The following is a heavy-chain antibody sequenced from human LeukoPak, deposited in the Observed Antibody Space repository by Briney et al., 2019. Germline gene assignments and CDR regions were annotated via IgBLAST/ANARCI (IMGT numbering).Heavy chain of an antibody. D-gene: IGHD1-20*01. CDR3: ARDDSTITGTWVQFDY. CDR1: GYSFTDFG. Sequence: ASVKVSCKTSGYSFTDFGISWVRQAPGQGLEWMGWVSAYSGDTNYPQKLQDRITMTTDTSTSTAYMELRSLRSDDTAVYYCARDDSTITGTWVQFDYWGQGTLVTVSS. V-gene: IGHV1-18*01. J-gene: IGHJ4*02. CDR2: VSAYSGDT.